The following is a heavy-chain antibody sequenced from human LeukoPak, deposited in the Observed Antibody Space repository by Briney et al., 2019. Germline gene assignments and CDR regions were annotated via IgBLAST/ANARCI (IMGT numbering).Heavy chain of an antibody. CDR1: GFIFDDNG. CDR3: ASGDRNGWYFDR. V-gene: IGHV3-20*04. D-gene: IGHD6-19*01. J-gene: IGHJ4*02. CDR2: INWNGGST. Sequence: RPGGSLRLSCAPSGFIFDDNGMSWVRQGPGKGLEWVSGINWNGGSTGYADSVKGRFTISRDNAKNSLYLQMNGLRAEDTALYYCASGDRNGWYFDRWGQGTLVTVSS.